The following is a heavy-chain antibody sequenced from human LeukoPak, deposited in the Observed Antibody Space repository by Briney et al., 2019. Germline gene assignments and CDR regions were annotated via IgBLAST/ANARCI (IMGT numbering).Heavy chain of an antibody. CDR1: GYTFTSYG. J-gene: IGHJ1*01. Sequence: GASVKVSCKASGYTFTSYGISWVRQAPGQGLAWMGWISAYNGNTNYAQKLQGRVTMTTDTSTSTAYMELSRLTSDDTAVYFCARGTIGSYSSVHDWGQGTLVTVSS. V-gene: IGHV1-18*01. CDR2: ISAYNGNT. D-gene: IGHD1-26*01. CDR3: ARGTIGSYSSVHD.